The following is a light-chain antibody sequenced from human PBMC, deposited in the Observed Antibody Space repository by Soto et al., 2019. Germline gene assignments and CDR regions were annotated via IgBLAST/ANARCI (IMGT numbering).Light chain of an antibody. V-gene: IGKV3-20*01. CDR2: GAS. CDR1: QSVAGNN. J-gene: IGKJ1*01. CDR3: QQYGSSPRT. Sequence: EIVLTQSPGTLSLSPGERATLSCRASQSVAGNNLAWYQQKPGQSPRLLIYGASSRARGIPDRFTGSGSGTDFILTISRLEPEDFAVYYCQQYGSSPRTFGQGTKVDI.